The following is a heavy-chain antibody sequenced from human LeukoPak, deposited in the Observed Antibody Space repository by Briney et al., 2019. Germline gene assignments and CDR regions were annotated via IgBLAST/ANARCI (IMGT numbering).Heavy chain of an antibody. J-gene: IGHJ4*02. Sequence: PSQTLSLTCTVSGGSISSGDYYWSWIRQPPGKGLEWIAYIYYSGSTYYNPSLKSRVTISVDTSKNQFSLKLNSVTAADSAVYYCARDEGGYSRFDYWGQGTLVTVSS. CDR1: GGSISSGDYY. V-gene: IGHV4-30-4*01. D-gene: IGHD5-12*01. CDR2: IYYSGST. CDR3: ARDEGGYSRFDY.